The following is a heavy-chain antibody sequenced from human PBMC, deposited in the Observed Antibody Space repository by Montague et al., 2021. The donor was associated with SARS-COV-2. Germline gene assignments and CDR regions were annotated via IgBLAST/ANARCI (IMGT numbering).Heavy chain of an antibody. J-gene: IGHJ4*02. CDR2: LYYNGMT. CDR3: VSSLPGNQFQFDY. D-gene: IGHD1-14*01. CDR1: GGSITSGGYY. V-gene: IGHV4-31*03. Sequence: TLSLTCSVSGGSITSGGYYWTWIRQRPGGDLEWLGYLYYNGMTHYSPSLKSRASFSLDTSKNQFSFKLTSATATDSALYFCVSSLPGNQFQFDYWGQGALVTVSS.